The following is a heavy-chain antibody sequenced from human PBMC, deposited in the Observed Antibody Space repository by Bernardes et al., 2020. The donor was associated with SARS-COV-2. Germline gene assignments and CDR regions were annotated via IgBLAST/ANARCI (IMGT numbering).Heavy chain of an antibody. CDR1: GFTFSDYY. J-gene: IGHJ6*02. CDR3: ARDLSVGATTYYYYGMDV. V-gene: IGHV3-11*01. D-gene: IGHD1-26*01. Sequence: GSLRLSCAASGFTFSDYYMSWIRQAPGKGLEWVSYISSSGSTIYYADSVKGRFTISRDNAKNSLYLQMNSLRAEDTAVYYCARDLSVGATTYYYYGMDVWGQGTTVTVSS. CDR2: ISSSGSTI.